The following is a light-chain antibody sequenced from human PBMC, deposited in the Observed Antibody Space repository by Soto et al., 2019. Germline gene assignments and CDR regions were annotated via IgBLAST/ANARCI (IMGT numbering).Light chain of an antibody. CDR3: MQALQTPLT. J-gene: IGKJ4*01. V-gene: IGKV2-28*01. Sequence: DIVMTQTPLSLPVTPGEPASISCRSSQSLLHTNGYNYLDWYLQKPGQSPQLLISLGSDRASGVSDRFNGSGSGTEFTLKISRVEAEDVGVYYCMQALQTPLTFGGGTQVEIK. CDR1: QSLLHTNGYNY. CDR2: LGS.